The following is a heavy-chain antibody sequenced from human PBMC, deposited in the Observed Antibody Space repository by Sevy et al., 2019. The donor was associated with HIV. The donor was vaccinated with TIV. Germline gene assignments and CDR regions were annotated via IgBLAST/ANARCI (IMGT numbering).Heavy chain of an antibody. CDR3: AKDKLLDAFDI. J-gene: IGHJ3*02. CDR1: GYTFSDNY. D-gene: IGHD2-15*01. V-gene: IGHV1-2*06. CDR2: INPRTGDT. Sequence: ASVKVSCKASGYTFSDNYMHWVRQAPGQGLEWVGRINPRTGDTKYAQKFQGRVTVTRDTSISTAYMELSRLTSDDTAIYSCAKDKLLDAFDIWGQGTRVTVSS.